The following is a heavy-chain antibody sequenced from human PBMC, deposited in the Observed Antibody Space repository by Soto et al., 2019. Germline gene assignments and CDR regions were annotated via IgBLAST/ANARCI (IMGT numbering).Heavy chain of an antibody. D-gene: IGHD3-10*01. Sequence: GASVKVSCKASGYTFTSYAMHWVRQAPGQRLEWMGWINAGNGNTKYSQKFQGRVTITRDTSASTAYMELSSLRSEDTAVYYCARGTMVRGEDYSYGMDVWGQGTTVTVSS. CDR2: INAGNGNT. CDR1: GYTFTSYA. CDR3: ARGTMVRGEDYSYGMDV. V-gene: IGHV1-3*01. J-gene: IGHJ6*02.